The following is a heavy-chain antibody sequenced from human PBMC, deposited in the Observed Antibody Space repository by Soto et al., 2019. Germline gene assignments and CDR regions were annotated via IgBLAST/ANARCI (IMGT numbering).Heavy chain of an antibody. J-gene: IGHJ5*02. Sequence: QVHLVQSETEVKEPGASVTVSCKTSHATFTGYTINWVRQAPGQGLEWLGWISSLSGNTYYARDFQGRLTMTTNTSATTAYRELRSLRSDDTAVYFCARGTVTSGRWFGPWGQGTLVTVSS. D-gene: IGHD4-17*01. CDR1: HATFTGYT. CDR2: ISSLSGNT. V-gene: IGHV1-18*04. CDR3: ARGTVTSGRWFGP.